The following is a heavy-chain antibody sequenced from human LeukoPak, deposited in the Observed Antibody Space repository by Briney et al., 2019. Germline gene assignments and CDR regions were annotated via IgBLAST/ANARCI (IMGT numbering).Heavy chain of an antibody. J-gene: IGHJ6*02. CDR1: GGTFSSYA. CDR2: IIPIFETA. D-gene: IGHD6-13*01. V-gene: IGHV1-69*13. CDR3: VRVKQQLVTVWFSSYYYGMDV. Sequence: ASVKVSCKSSGGTFSSYAISWVRQAPGQGLEWMGGIIPIFETANYAQKFQGRVTITADESTSTAYMELSSLRSEDTAVYYCVRVKQQLVTVWFSSYYYGMDVWGQGTTVTVSS.